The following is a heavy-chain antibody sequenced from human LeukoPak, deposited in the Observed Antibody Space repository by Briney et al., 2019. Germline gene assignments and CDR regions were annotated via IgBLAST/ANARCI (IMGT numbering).Heavy chain of an antibody. V-gene: IGHV4-38-2*02. J-gene: IGHJ5*02. D-gene: IGHD3-10*01. CDR2: IYHSGST. CDR3: ARDGTPITMVWGVIATHH. CDR1: GYSISSGYY. Sequence: SETLSLTCTVSGYSISSGYYWGWIRQPPGKGLEWIGSIYHSGSTYYNPSLKSQVTISVDTSKNQFSLKLSSVTAADTAVYYCARDGTPITMVWGVIATHHWGQGTLVTVSS.